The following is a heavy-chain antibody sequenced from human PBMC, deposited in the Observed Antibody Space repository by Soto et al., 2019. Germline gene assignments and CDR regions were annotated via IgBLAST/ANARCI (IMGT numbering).Heavy chain of an antibody. CDR1: GFTFRNYD. CDR2: ISAAGDP. V-gene: IGHV3-13*05. CDR3: ARTDRDFYGLDV. J-gene: IGHJ6*02. Sequence: EVQLVESGGGLVQPGGSLRLSCEASGFTFRNYDMHWVRQGTGKGLEWVSGISAAGDPDYADSVEGRFTISRENAQNSCFLQINSLRVGDTAVYYRARTDRDFYGLDVWGQGTTVIVSS.